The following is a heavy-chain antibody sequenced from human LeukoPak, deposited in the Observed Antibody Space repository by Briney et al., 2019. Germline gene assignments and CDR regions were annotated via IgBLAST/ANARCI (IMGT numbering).Heavy chain of an antibody. CDR1: GGSFSGYY. Sequence: SETLSLTCAVYGGSFSGYYWSWIRQPPGKGLEWIGSIYYSGSTYYNPSLKSRVTISVDTSKNQFPLKLSSVTAADTAVYYCARHSPEGGYQSKWGQGTLVTVSS. CDR3: ARHSPEGGYQSK. V-gene: IGHV4-34*01. D-gene: IGHD3-22*01. CDR2: IYYSGST. J-gene: IGHJ4*02.